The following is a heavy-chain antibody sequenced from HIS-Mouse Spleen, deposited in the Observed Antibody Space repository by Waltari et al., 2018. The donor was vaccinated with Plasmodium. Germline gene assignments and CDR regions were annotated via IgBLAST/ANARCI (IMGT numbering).Heavy chain of an antibody. Sequence: QVQLQQWGAGLLKPSATLSLTCAVYGGSFSGYYWSWIRQPQGKGLEWIGEINHSGSTNYNPSLKSRVTISVDTSKNQFSLKLSSVTAADTAVYYCARGLRGHYWYFDLWGRGTLVTVSS. J-gene: IGHJ2*01. D-gene: IGHD3-10*01. CDR3: ARGLRGHYWYFDL. V-gene: IGHV4-34*01. CDR1: GGSFSGYY. CDR2: INHSGST.